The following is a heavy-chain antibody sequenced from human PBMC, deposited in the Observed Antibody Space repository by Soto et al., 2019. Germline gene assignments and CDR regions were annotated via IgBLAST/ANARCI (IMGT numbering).Heavy chain of an antibody. CDR2: IYYSGST. D-gene: IGHD5-18*01. CDR3: ARGRIQLWYPFDY. V-gene: IGHV4-59*01. CDR1: GGSISSYY. Sequence: SETLSLTCTVSGGSISSYYWSWIRQPPGKGLEWIGYIYYSGSTNYKPSIKSQVTISVDTSKNQYSLKLSSVTTEDTALYYCARGRIQLWYPFDYWGQGTLVTVS. J-gene: IGHJ4*02.